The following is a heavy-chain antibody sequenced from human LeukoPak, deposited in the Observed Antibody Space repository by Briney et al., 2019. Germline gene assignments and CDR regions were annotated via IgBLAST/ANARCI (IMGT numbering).Heavy chain of an antibody. CDR3: ARESGREVINY. D-gene: IGHD1-26*01. V-gene: IGHV1-2*02. CDR1: GYTFTGYY. J-gene: IGHJ4*02. Sequence: ASVKVSCKASGYTFTGYYMHWVRQAPGQGLEWMGWINPNSGGTNYAQTFQGRVTMTRDTSISTAYMELSRLRSDDTAVYYCARESGREVINYWGQGTLGTASS. CDR2: INPNSGGT.